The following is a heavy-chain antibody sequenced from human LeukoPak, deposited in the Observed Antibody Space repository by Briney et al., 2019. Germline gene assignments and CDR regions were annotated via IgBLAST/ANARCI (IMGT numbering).Heavy chain of an antibody. CDR3: ARDPSGPPDY. J-gene: IGHJ4*02. D-gene: IGHD2-8*02. V-gene: IGHV3-23*01. CDR2: ISSSGRNT. CDR1: GFTFSSYA. Sequence: PGGSLRLSCAASGFTFSSYAMSWVRQTPGRGLEWVSSISSSGRNTYYADSVKGRFTISRDNSKNTLYLQMNSLRAEDTAVYYCARDPSGPPDYWGQGTLVTVSS.